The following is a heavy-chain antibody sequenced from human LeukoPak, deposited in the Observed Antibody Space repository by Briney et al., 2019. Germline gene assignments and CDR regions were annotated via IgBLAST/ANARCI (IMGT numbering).Heavy chain of an antibody. Sequence: SETLSLTPTVSGGSISSSSYYWGWIRQPPGTGLEWIGSIYYSGSTYYNPSLKSRVTISVDTSKNQFSLKLSSVTAADTAVYYCARACIAAQGFDPWGQGTLVTVSS. CDR3: ARACIAAQGFDP. CDR2: IYYSGST. CDR1: GGSISSSSYY. D-gene: IGHD6-6*01. V-gene: IGHV4-39*01. J-gene: IGHJ5*02.